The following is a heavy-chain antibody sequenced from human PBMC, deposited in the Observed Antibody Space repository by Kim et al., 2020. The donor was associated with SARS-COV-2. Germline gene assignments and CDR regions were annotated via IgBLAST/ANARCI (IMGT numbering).Heavy chain of an antibody. V-gene: IGHV1-18*01. Sequence: ASVKVSCKASGYTFTSYGISWVRQAPGQGLEWMGWISAYNGNTNYAQKLQGRVTMTTDTSTSTAYMELRSLRSDDTAVYYCARARLIVGATTEGWFDPWGEGTLDTLSS. J-gene: IGHJ5*02. D-gene: IGHD1-26*01. CDR2: ISAYNGNT. CDR1: GYTFTSYG. CDR3: ARARLIVGATTEGWFDP.